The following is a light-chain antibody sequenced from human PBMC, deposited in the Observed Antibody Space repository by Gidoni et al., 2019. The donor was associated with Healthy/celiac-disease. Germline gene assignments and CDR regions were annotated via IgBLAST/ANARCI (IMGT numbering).Light chain of an antibody. CDR1: SSNIGSNY. CDR2: RNN. Sequence: QSVLTQPPSASGPPGQRVTISFSGSSSNIGSNYVYWYQQLQGTDPKLLIHRNNQRPSGVPDRFSGSKSGTSASLAISGLRSEDEADYYCAAWDDSLSGWVFGGGTKLTVL. J-gene: IGLJ3*02. CDR3: AAWDDSLSGWV. V-gene: IGLV1-47*01.